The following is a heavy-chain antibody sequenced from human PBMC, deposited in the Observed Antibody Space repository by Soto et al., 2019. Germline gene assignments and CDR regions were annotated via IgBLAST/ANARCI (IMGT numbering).Heavy chain of an antibody. J-gene: IGHJ6*02. CDR2: IVVGSGNT. CDR3: AAALFYYYGMDV. Sequence: SVKVSCKASGFTFTSSAVQWVRQARGQRLEWIGWIVVGSGNTNYAQKFQERVTTTRDMSTSTAYMELSSLRSEDTAMYYCAAALFYYYGMDVWGQGTTVTVSS. CDR1: GFTFTSSA. V-gene: IGHV1-58*01.